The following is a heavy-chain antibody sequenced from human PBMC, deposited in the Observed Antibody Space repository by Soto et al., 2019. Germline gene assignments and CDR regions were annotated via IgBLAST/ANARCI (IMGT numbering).Heavy chain of an antibody. J-gene: IGHJ4*02. CDR3: ARGMGLSDY. CDR1: GGSVSSGSYY. V-gene: IGHV4-61*01. Sequence: SETLSLTCTVSGGSVSSGSYYWSWIRQPPGKGLEWIGYIYYSGSTNYNPSLKSRVTISVDTSKNQFSLKLSSVTAADTAVYYCARGMGLSDYWGQGTLVTVSS. CDR2: IYYSGST.